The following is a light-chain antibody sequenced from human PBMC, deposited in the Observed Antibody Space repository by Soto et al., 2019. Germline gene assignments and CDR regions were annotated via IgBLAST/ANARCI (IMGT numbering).Light chain of an antibody. Sequence: EIVMTQSPATLSVSPGERATLSCRASQSVSNKVGWYQQKPGQAPRLVIYGASTRATGIPARFSGSGSGTEVTLTISSLQSEDFAVYYWQHYNNWPLTFGGGTKVDIK. J-gene: IGKJ4*01. CDR2: GAS. V-gene: IGKV3-15*01. CDR3: QHYNNWPLT. CDR1: QSVSNK.